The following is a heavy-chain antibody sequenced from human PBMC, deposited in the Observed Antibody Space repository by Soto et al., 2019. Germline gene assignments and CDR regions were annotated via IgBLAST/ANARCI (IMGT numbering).Heavy chain of an antibody. J-gene: IGHJ6*02. V-gene: IGHV3-53*01. Sequence: PGGSLRLSCAASGFTVSSNYMIWVRQAPGKGLELVSVIYSGGSTYYADSVKGRFTISRDNSKNTLYLQMNSLRAEDTAVYYCARSDIVVVPAAPLDVWGQGTTVTVSS. CDR2: IYSGGST. D-gene: IGHD2-2*01. CDR3: ARSDIVVVPAAPLDV. CDR1: GFTVSSNY.